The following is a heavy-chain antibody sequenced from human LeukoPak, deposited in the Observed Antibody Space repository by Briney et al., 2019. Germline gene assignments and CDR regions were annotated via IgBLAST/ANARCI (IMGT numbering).Heavy chain of an antibody. CDR3: ASFLPPTIRFLEYYMDV. Sequence: PGGSLRLSCAASGFAFSDYALHWVRQAPGKGLEWVAFVAYDGSSKYYRDSVKGRFTISRDNAKNSLYLQMNSLRAEDTAVYYCASFLPPTIRFLEYYMDVWGKGTTVTVSS. CDR1: GFAFSDYA. CDR2: VAYDGSSK. J-gene: IGHJ6*03. V-gene: IGHV3-30*04. D-gene: IGHD3-3*01.